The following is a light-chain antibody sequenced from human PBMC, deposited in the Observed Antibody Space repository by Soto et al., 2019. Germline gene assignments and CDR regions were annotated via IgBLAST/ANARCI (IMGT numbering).Light chain of an antibody. CDR1: QSVSSSY. J-gene: IGKJ1*01. V-gene: IGKV3D-20*02. Sequence: IVLAQSPAILALSPGHRATLYCRASQSVSSSYLAWYQHKHGQAPRLLIHGASSRVTGIPERFGGSGAGPECTRTISSLQPEDVETDYCPQSYSTPQTFGQGTKVDIK. CDR3: PQSYSTPQT. CDR2: GAS.